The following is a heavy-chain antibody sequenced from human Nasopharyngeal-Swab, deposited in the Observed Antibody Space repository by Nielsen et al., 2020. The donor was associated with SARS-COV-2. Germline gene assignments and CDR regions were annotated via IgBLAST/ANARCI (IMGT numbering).Heavy chain of an antibody. V-gene: IGHV3-48*03. Sequence: GGSLRLSCAASGFTFRSYEMNWVRQAPGKGLEWVSYISSSGSTIYYADSVKGRFTISRDNAKNSLYLQMNSLRAEDTAVYYCVRAGYSSSWYLWGQGTLVTVSS. D-gene: IGHD6-13*01. CDR1: GFTFRSYE. J-gene: IGHJ5*02. CDR2: ISSSGSTI. CDR3: VRAGYSSSWYL.